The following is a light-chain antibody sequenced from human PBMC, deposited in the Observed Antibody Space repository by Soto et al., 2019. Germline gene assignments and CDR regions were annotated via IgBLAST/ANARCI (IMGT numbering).Light chain of an antibody. V-gene: IGKV3-20*01. CDR2: GAS. J-gene: IGKJ1*01. Sequence: EIVLTPSPGTLSLSPGERDTLSCRASQSVSNNYLAWYQQKPGQAPRLLIYGASNRATGIPDRFSGSGSGTDFTLTISRLEPEDFAVYYCQQYGSSPQTFGQGTKVDIK. CDR3: QQYGSSPQT. CDR1: QSVSNNY.